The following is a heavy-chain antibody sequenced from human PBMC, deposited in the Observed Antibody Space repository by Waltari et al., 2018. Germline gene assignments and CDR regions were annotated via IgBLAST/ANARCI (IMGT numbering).Heavy chain of an antibody. Sequence: EVQLVESGGGLVMPGGSLRLSGVVSRVAYSVDWWPWVGQVPGKGLVWVSRSKSDGSSISYADSVKGRFTIYKDNAKNTVYLQMNSLRVDDTAIYYCARGARRTTVTTGWWYFDLWGRGTLVTVSS. J-gene: IGHJ2*01. CDR1: RVAYSVDW. CDR3: ARGARRTTVTTGWWYFDL. V-gene: IGHV3-74*01. CDR2: SKSDGSSI. D-gene: IGHD4-17*01.